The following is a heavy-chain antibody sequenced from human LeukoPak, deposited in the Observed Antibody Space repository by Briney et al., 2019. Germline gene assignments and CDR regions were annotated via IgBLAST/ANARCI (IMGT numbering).Heavy chain of an antibody. CDR3: ARSAVEMATIDFDY. Sequence: PSETLSLTCTVSGGSISSYYWSWIRQPPGKGLEWIGYIYYSGSTNYNPSLKSRVTISVDTSKNQFSPKLSSVTAADTAVYYCARSAVEMATIDFDYWGQGTLVTVSS. D-gene: IGHD5-24*01. J-gene: IGHJ4*02. CDR2: IYYSGST. CDR1: GGSISSYY. V-gene: IGHV4-59*01.